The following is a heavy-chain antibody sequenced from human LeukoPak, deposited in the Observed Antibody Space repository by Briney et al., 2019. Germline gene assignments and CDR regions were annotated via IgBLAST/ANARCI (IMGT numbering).Heavy chain of an antibody. CDR1: GGSFSDYY. CDR3: VRRMVGAIRPFDY. J-gene: IGHJ4*02. CDR2: MYYSGST. V-gene: IGHV4-30-4*08. D-gene: IGHD1-26*01. Sequence: SETLSLTCTVYGGSFSDYYWSWIRQPPGKGLEWIGYMYYSGSTYYNPSLKSRVTISVDTSKNQFSLKLSSVTAADTAVYYCVRRMVGAIRPFDYWGQGTLVTVSS.